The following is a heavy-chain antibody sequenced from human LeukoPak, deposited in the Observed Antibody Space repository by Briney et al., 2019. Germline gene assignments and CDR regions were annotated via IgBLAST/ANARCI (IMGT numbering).Heavy chain of an antibody. D-gene: IGHD3-16*02. Sequence: PGGSLRLSCAASGFTFSSYAMHRVRQAPGKGLEWVAVISYDGSNKYYADSVKGRFTISRDNSKNTLYLQMNSLRAEDTAVYYCARDYSRHRYFDYWGRGTLVTVSS. CDR1: GFTFSSYA. V-gene: IGHV3-30*04. J-gene: IGHJ4*02. CDR3: ARDYSRHRYFDY. CDR2: ISYDGSNK.